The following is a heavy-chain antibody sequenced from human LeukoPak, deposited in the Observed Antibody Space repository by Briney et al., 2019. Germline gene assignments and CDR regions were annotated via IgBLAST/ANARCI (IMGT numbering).Heavy chain of an antibody. CDR3: ATRLGEYDEGDY. CDR1: GYTFTTYF. V-gene: IGHV1-2*06. D-gene: IGHD1-26*01. J-gene: IGHJ4*02. Sequence: ASVKVSCKTSGYTFTTYFIHWVRQAPGQGPEWMGRINPNSGDTNHAQKFQGRVTMTRDTSISTAYMELSRLRSDDTAVYYCATRLGEYDEGDYWGQGTLVTVSS. CDR2: INPNSGDT.